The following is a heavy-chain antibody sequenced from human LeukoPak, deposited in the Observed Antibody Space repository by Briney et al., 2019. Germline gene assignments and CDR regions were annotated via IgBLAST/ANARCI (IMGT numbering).Heavy chain of an antibody. CDR1: GFTFDDYA. V-gene: IGHV3-21*01. D-gene: IGHD3-10*01. CDR2: ISSSSSYI. CDR3: AREVGESLDYYYYGMDV. Sequence: GRSLRLSCAASGFTFDDYAMHWVRHAPGKGLEWVSSISSSSSYIYYADSVKGRFTISRDNAKNSLYLQMNSLRAEDTAVYYCAREVGESLDYYYYGMDVWGKGTTVTVSS. J-gene: IGHJ6*04.